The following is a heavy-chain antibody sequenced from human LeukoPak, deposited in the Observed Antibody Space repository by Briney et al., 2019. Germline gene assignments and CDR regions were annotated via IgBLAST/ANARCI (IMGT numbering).Heavy chain of an antibody. Sequence: GGSLRLSCAASGFTFDDYAMHWVRQAPGKGLEWVSGISWNSGSIGYADSVKGRFTISKDNAKNSLYLQMNSLRAEDMALYYCAKDWGSSGSFDYWGQGTLVTVSS. D-gene: IGHD6-19*01. J-gene: IGHJ4*02. CDR2: ISWNSGSI. V-gene: IGHV3-9*03. CDR1: GFTFDDYA. CDR3: AKDWGSSGSFDY.